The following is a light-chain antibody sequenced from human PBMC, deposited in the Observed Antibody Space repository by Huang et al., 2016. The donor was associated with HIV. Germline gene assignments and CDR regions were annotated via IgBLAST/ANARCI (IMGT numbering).Light chain of an antibody. CDR3: QQYYLVPWT. V-gene: IGKV1-8*01. CDR2: SAS. CDR1: QDVSNY. J-gene: IGKJ1*01. Sequence: AIWITQSPYSLSASTGDRVTITCRASQDVSNYFAWYKQKPGKAPDLVMYSASTLQDGVPSRYSGNGSATDYTLTISCLQSEDFATYNCQQYYLVPWTFGQGTKVEI.